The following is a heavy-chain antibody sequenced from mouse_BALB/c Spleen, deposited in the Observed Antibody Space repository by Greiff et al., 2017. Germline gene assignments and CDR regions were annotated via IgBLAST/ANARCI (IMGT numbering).Heavy chain of an antibody. CDR1: GFTFSSYG. Sequence: EVMLVESGGGLVQPGGSLKLSCAASGFTFSSYGMSWVRQTPGKALEWLGFIRNKANGYTTEYSASVKGRFTISRDNSQSILYLQMNTLRAEDSATYYCARRRRGWYFDYWGQGTTLTVSS. J-gene: IGHJ2*01. D-gene: IGHD2-3*01. CDR3: ARRRRGWYFDY. CDR2: IRNKANGYTT. V-gene: IGHV7-3*02.